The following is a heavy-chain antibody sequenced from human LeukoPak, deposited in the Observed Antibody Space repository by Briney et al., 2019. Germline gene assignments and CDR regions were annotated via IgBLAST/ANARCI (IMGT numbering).Heavy chain of an antibody. J-gene: IGHJ4*02. CDR2: IKSKTDGGTT. CDR1: GFTFSNAW. Sequence: TSGGSLRLSCAASGFTFSNAWMSWVRQAPGKGLEWVGRIKSKTDGGTTDYAAPVKGRFTISRDDSKNTLYLQMNSLKTEDTAVYYCTPGYSSSYGFDYWGQGTLVTVSS. V-gene: IGHV3-15*01. D-gene: IGHD6-13*01. CDR3: TPGYSSSYGFDY.